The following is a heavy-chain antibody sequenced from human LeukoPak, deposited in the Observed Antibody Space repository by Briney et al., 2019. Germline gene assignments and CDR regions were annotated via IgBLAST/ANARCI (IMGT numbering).Heavy chain of an antibody. CDR2: ISGSGGGT. Sequence: GGSLRLSCAASGFTFSSYAMSWVRQAPGKGPEWVSAISGSGGGTYYADSVKGRFTISRDNSKNTLYLQMSSLRAEDTAVYYCAKANYYDSSSLDVWGKGTTVTVSS. CDR1: GFTFSSYA. V-gene: IGHV3-23*01. CDR3: AKANYYDSSSLDV. J-gene: IGHJ6*04. D-gene: IGHD3-22*01.